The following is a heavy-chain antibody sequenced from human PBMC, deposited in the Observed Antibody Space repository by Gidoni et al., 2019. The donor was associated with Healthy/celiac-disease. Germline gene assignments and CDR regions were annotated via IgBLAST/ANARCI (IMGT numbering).Heavy chain of an antibody. D-gene: IGHD3-3*01. J-gene: IGHJ4*02. CDR1: GFTCRSYG. Sequence: EVQLVESGGDLVRPGGSLRLSCAASGFTCRSYGMTWVRQAPGKGLEWVASISSSSSYIYYADSVKGRFTISRDNAKNSLYLQMNSLRAEDTAVYYCAREKFLEWLSGYWGQGTLVTVSS. CDR3: AREKFLEWLSGY. V-gene: IGHV3-21*01. CDR2: ISSSSSYI.